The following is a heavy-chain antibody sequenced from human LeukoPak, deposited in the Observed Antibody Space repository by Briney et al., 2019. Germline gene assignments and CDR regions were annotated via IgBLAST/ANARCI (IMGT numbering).Heavy chain of an antibody. J-gene: IGHJ4*02. Sequence: PSETLSLTCAVYGGSFSGYYWSWIRQPPGKGLEWIGEINHSGSTNYNPSLKSRVTISVDTYKNQFSLKLSSVTAADTAVYYCARGRGYLYYFDYWGQGTLVTVSS. V-gene: IGHV4-34*01. CDR1: GGSFSGYY. D-gene: IGHD5-18*01. CDR3: ARGRGYLYYFDY. CDR2: INHSGST.